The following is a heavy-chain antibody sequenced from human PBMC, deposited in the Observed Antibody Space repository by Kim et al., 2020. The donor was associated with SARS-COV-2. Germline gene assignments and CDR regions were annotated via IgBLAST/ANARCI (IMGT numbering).Heavy chain of an antibody. J-gene: IGHJ3*02. CDR1: GFSFSGQF. D-gene: IGHD2-15*01. CDR3: ASAGIRWNAVDS. CDR2: ISSGSGNTI. Sequence: GGSLRLSCAASGFSFSGQFMNWIRQAPGKGLEWVSYISSGSGNTIFYADSVKGRFTISRDNAKNSLYLQMNSLRAEDTAVYYCASAGIRWNAVDSLGLGT. V-gene: IGHV3-11*01.